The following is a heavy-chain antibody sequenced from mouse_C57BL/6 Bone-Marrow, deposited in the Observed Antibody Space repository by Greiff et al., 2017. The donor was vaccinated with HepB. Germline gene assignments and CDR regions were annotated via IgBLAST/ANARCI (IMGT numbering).Heavy chain of an antibody. CDR3: ARLETAQATWFAD. V-gene: IGHV1-55*01. CDR1: GYTFTSYW. Sequence: QVQLQQPGAELVKPGASVKMSCKASGYTFTSYWITWVKQRPGQGLEWIGDIYPGSGSTNYNEKFKSKATLTVDTSSSTAYMQLSSLRSEDSAVYYCARLETAQATWFADWGQGTLVTVSA. CDR2: IYPGSGST. D-gene: IGHD3-2*02. J-gene: IGHJ3*01.